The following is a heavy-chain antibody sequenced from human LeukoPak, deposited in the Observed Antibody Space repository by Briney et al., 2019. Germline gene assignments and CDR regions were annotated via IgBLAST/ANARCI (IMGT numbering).Heavy chain of an antibody. V-gene: IGHV4-4*07. CDR3: ARDKQQLVHLSQAASGSGSWYFDL. CDR2: IYTSGST. J-gene: IGHJ2*01. D-gene: IGHD6-13*01. Sequence: SETLSLTCTVSGGSISSYYWSWIRQPAGKGLEWIGRIYTSGSTNYDPSLKSRVTMSVDTSKNQFSLKLSSVTAADTAVYCCARDKQQLVHLSQAASGSGSWYFDLWGRGTLVTVSS. CDR1: GGSISSYY.